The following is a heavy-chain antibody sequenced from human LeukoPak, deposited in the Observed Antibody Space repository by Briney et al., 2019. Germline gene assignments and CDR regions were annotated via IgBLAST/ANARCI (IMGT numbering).Heavy chain of an antibody. CDR3: ARGWSSSPPYYNYYMDV. D-gene: IGHD6-6*01. CDR2: ISPIFGTA. J-gene: IGHJ6*03. CDR1: GGTFSSYA. Sequence: ASVKVSCKASGGTFSSYAISWVRQAPGQGLEWVGGISPIFGTANYAQKFQGRVTITADKSTSTAYMELSSLRSEDTAVYYCARGWSSSPPYYNYYMDVWGKGTTVTVSS. V-gene: IGHV1-69*06.